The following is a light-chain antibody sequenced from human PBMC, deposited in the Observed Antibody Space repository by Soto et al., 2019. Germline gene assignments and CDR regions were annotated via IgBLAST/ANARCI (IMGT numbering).Light chain of an antibody. CDR1: QSVLYSSNNKNY. CDR2: WAS. Sequence: DIVMTQSPDSLAVSLGERATINCKSSQSVLYSSNNKNYLAWYQQKPGQPPKLLIDWASTRESGVPDRFSGSGSGTDFTLTIRSLQAEDVAVYYCQQYYSTPLTFGGGTKVDI. CDR3: QQYYSTPLT. J-gene: IGKJ4*01. V-gene: IGKV4-1*01.